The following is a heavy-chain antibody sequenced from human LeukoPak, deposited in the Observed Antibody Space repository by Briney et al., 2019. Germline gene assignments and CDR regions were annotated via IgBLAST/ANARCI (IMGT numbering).Heavy chain of an antibody. D-gene: IGHD3-3*01. CDR3: AKDYDFWSGYYSPTRGCFDY. CDR2: IRFDGSNK. CDR1: GFTFSSSG. Sequence: GGSLRLSCAASGFTFSSSGMHWVRQAPGKGLEWVAFIRFDGSNKYYADSVKGRFTISRDSSKNTLYLQMNSLRAEDAAVYYCAKDYDFWSGYYSPTRGCFDYWGQGTLVTVSS. J-gene: IGHJ4*02. V-gene: IGHV3-30*02.